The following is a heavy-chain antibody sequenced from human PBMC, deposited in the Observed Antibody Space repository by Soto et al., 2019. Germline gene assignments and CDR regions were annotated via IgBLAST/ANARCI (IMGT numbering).Heavy chain of an antibody. J-gene: IGHJ6*03. Sequence: EVQLVESGGGLVQPGGSLRLSCAASGFTVSSKYMSWVRQAPGKGLEWVAQINRGGSISYADSLKGRFTISRDNSENTLYIQMSTMGVEYTDVYYCRRGDVHWSGGTCDGKPMAVWGKGTTVTVSS. CDR3: RRGDVHWSGGTCDGKPMAV. V-gene: IGHV3-66*01. CDR1: GFTVSSKY. D-gene: IGHD2-15*01. CDR2: INRGGSI.